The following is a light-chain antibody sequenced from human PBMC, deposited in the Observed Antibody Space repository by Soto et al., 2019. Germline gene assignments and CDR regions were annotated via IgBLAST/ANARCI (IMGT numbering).Light chain of an antibody. V-gene: IGKV3D-20*02. CDR1: QSVSSSR. Sequence: IMLTQSRGTLSLSTGERATLSGLASQSVSSSRLAWYRQKPGQAPRLHIYGASSRATGIPDGFSGSGSGTDFTLTISRLEPEDFAVYYCQQRFNWPRTFGQGTKVDI. J-gene: IGKJ1*01. CDR3: QQRFNWPRT. CDR2: GAS.